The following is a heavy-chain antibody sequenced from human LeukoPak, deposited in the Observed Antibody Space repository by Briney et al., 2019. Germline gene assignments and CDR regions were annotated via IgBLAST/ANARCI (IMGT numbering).Heavy chain of an antibody. J-gene: IGHJ4*02. D-gene: IGHD3-10*01. Sequence: GGSLRLSCAASGFTFRSYWMSWVRQAPGKGLEWVANIKQDVGERTYVDSVKGRFTISRDDAKNSLYLQMNSLRAEDTAVYYCVRTYYGSGSYYGYWGQGTLVTVSS. V-gene: IGHV3-7*04. CDR2: IKQDVGER. CDR3: VRTYYGSGSYYGY. CDR1: GFTFRSYW.